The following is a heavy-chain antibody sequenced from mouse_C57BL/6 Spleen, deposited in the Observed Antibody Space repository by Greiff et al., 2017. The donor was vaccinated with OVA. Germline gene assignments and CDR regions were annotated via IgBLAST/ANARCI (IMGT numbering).Heavy chain of an antibody. D-gene: IGHD2-1*01. CDR2: INPSNGGT. J-gene: IGHJ4*01. V-gene: IGHV1-53*01. CDR3: ARGPLYYGNYDYAMDY. CDR1: GYTFTSYW. Sequence: VQLQQPGTELVKPGASVKLSCKASGYTFTSYWMHWVKQRPGQGLEWIGNINPSNGGTNYNEKFKSKATLTVDKSSSTAYMQLSSLTSEDSAVYYCARGPLYYGNYDYAMDYWGQGTSVTVSS.